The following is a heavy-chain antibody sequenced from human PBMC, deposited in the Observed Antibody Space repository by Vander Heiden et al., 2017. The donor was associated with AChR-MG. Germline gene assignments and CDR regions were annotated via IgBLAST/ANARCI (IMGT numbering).Heavy chain of an antibody. V-gene: IGHV3-21*01. D-gene: IGHD2-15*01. CDR1: AFPFSSYY. J-gene: IGHJ5*02. CDR3: ARDPAVVVADNPGWFDP. CDR2: ISYSGSYI. Sequence: EVQLVESGGGLVKPGGSLRLSCVPSAFPFSSYYMNWGRQAPGRGLEWVSSISYSGSYIYYADSVRGRFTISRDDAKNSLYLQMNSLRAEDTAVYYCARDPAVVVADNPGWFDPWGQGTLVTVSS.